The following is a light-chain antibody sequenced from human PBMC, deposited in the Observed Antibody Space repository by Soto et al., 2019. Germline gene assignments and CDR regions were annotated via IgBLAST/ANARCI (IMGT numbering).Light chain of an antibody. V-gene: IGLV2-14*03. CDR3: CSYAGITTYYV. J-gene: IGLJ1*01. CDR2: DVS. Sequence: QSVLTQPASVSGSPGQSITISCTGTSSDVGGYNYVSWYQHHPGKAPKLMIYDVSNRPSGVSNRFSGSKSSNTASLTISGLQPEDEADYYCCSYAGITTYYVFGTGTKVTVL. CDR1: SSDVGGYNY.